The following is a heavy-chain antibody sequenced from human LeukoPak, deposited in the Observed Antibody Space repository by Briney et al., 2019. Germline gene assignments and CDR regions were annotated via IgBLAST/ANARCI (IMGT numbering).Heavy chain of an antibody. CDR2: ISYIGST. Sequence: PSETLSLTCTVSGGSISTHYWSWIRQPPGKGLEWIGYISYIGSTNYNPSLKSRVTISVDTSKNQFSLKLSSVTAADAAVYFCARGPTTVTKGLDIWGQGTMATVSS. CDR3: ARGPTTVTKGLDI. V-gene: IGHV4-59*11. D-gene: IGHD4-17*01. CDR1: GGSISTHY. J-gene: IGHJ3*02.